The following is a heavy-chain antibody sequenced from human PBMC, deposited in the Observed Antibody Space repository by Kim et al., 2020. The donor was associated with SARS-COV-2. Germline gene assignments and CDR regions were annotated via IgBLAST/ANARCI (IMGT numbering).Heavy chain of an antibody. D-gene: IGHD6-13*01. CDR2: K. V-gene: IGHV3-30*01. CDR3: ARLSSSEPFDY. Sequence: KSTADSVKGRFTISRENTKNTLYLQMNSLGGEDTAVYYCARLSSSEPFDYWGQGTLVTVSS. J-gene: IGHJ4*02.